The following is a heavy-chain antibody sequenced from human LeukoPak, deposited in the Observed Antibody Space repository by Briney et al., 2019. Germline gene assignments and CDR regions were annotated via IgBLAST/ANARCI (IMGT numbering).Heavy chain of an antibody. D-gene: IGHD4-11*01. V-gene: IGHV3-74*01. Sequence: HPGGSLRLSCAASGFTFSRYWMHWVRRAPGKGLVWVSRIDSDGSSTSYADSVKGRFTISRDNAKNTLYLQMNSLRDEDTAVYYCASPGDNYALLEFDYWGQGTLVTVSS. CDR1: GFTFSRYW. CDR3: ASPGDNYALLEFDY. CDR2: IDSDGSST. J-gene: IGHJ4*02.